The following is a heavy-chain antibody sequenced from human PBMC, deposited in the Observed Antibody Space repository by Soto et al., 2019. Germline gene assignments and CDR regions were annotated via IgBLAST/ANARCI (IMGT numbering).Heavy chain of an antibody. D-gene: IGHD5-18*01. V-gene: IGHV4-34*01. CDR3: ARGYDTALAPIF. CDR2: INHLTTT. CDR1: GGSFSSYH. Sequence: SETLSLTCAVYGGSFSSYHWSWIRQTPGKGLEWIGEINHLTTTNYNPSPKSRVIISLDTPKNQFSLKLSSVTAADTAVYYCARGYDTALAPIFWGQGILVTVSS. J-gene: IGHJ4*02.